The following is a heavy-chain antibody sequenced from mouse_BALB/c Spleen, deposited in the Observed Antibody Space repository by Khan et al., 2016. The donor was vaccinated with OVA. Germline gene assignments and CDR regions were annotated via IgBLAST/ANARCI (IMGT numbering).Heavy chain of an antibody. Sequence: QVQLQQSGAELVKPGASVKLSCKTSGYTFTSYWIQWVKQRPGQGLGWIGQIFPGTGTTYYNENFKGKATLTVDTSANTAYMQLSSQTSEDYAVYFWAGGYFGNDEFVYWGQGPLVTVSP. V-gene: IGHV1S132*01. J-gene: IGHJ3*01. CDR2: IFPGTGTT. CDR1: GYTFTSYW. CDR3: AGGYFGNDEFVY. D-gene: IGHD2-2*01.